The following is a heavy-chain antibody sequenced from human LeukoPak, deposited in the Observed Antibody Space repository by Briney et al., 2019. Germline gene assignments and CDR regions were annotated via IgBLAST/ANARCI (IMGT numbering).Heavy chain of an antibody. V-gene: IGHV3-49*03. CDR2: IRSKAYGGAT. CDR1: GFTFGDYG. D-gene: IGHD3-22*01. Sequence: GGSLRLSCTASGFTFGDYGMNWFRQAPGKGVEWVGFIRSKAYGGATEYAASVKGRFTISRDDSKSIAYLQMNSLKTEDTAVYYCSRNAYSSAYLGLDYWGQGTLVTVSS. CDR3: SRNAYSSAYLGLDY. J-gene: IGHJ4*02.